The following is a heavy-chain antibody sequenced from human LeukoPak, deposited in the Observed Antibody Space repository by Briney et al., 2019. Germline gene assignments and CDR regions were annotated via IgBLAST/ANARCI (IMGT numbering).Heavy chain of an antibody. CDR1: GFTFSSYS. V-gene: IGHV3-21*01. CDR3: AREGSSERPIGHTFDY. Sequence: KAGGSLRLSYAASGFTFSSYSMNWVRQAPGKGLEWVSSISSSSSYIYYADSVKGRFTISRDNAKNSLYLQMNSLRAEDTAVYYCAREGSSERPIGHTFDYWGQGTLVTVSS. D-gene: IGHD2-2*01. CDR2: ISSSSSYI. J-gene: IGHJ4*02.